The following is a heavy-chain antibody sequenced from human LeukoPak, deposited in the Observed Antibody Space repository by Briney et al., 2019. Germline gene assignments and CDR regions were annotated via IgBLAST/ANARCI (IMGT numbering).Heavy chain of an antibody. J-gene: IGHJ4*02. Sequence: SETLSLTCTVSGGSISSSSYYWGWIRQPPGKGLEWIGSIYYSGSTYYNPSLKSRVTISVDTSKNQFSLKLSSVTAADTAVYYCAAEGGDGYNYMPFDYWGQGTLVTVS. CDR1: GGSISSSSYY. CDR3: AAEGGDGYNYMPFDY. D-gene: IGHD5-24*01. V-gene: IGHV4-39*07. CDR2: IYYSGST.